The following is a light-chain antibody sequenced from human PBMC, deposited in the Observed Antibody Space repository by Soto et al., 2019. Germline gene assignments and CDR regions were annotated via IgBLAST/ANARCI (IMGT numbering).Light chain of an antibody. CDR2: RAS. CDR3: QQYQTWT. J-gene: IGKJ1*01. Sequence: DIQMTQSPITLSASVGDRVTITCRASQTISRWLAWYQQKPGKAPKLLIYRASSLESGVPSRFSGSGSETEFTLTIISPQSDDSATYYCQQYQTWTFGQGTKVEIK. V-gene: IGKV1-5*03. CDR1: QTISRW.